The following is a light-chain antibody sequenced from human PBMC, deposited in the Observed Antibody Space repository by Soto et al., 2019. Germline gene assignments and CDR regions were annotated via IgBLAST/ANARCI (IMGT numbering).Light chain of an antibody. Sequence: QSALTQPRSVSGSPGQSVTISCTGTSSDVVSWYQQHPGKAPKLIIYYVSQRPSGVPDRFSGSKSGNTASLTISGLQAEXXXXXXXXSSAGGFTWVFGGGTKVT. CDR1: SSDV. CDR2: YVS. J-gene: IGLJ3*02. V-gene: IGLV2-11*01. CDR3: XSSAGGFTWV.